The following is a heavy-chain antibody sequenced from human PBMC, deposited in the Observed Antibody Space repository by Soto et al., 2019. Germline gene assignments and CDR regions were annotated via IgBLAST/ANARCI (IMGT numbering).Heavy chain of an antibody. CDR1: GFTFTSSA. D-gene: IGHD3-22*01. CDR2: IVVGSGNT. Sequence: ASVKVSCRASGFTFTSSAVHWVRQARGQRLEWIGWIVVGSGNTNYAQKFQERVTITRDMSTSTAYMELSSLRSEDTAVYYCAAAHYDSSGYWLRPFDYWGQGTLVTVSS. CDR3: AAAHYDSSGYWLRPFDY. V-gene: IGHV1-58*01. J-gene: IGHJ4*02.